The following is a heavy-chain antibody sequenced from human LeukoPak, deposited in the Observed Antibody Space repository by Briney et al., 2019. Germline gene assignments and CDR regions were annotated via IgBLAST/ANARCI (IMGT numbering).Heavy chain of an antibody. CDR1: GGSISSSSYY. Sequence: PSETLSLTCTVSGGSISSSSYYWGWIRQPPGKGLEWIGSIYHSGSTYYNPSLKSRVTISVDTSKNQFSLKLSSVTAADTAVYYCARVARMSYFDYWGQGTLVTVSS. CDR3: ARVARMSYFDY. D-gene: IGHD5-12*01. J-gene: IGHJ4*02. V-gene: IGHV4-39*01. CDR2: IYHSGST.